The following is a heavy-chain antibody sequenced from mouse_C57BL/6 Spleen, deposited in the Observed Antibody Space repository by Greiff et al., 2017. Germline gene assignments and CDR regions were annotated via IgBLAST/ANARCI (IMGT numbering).Heavy chain of an antibody. D-gene: IGHD2-4*01. CDR3: ARRNDYDVGYFDY. CDR1: GYTFTSYW. J-gene: IGHJ2*01. V-gene: IGHV1-69*01. Sequence: QVQLQQPGAELVMPGASVKLSCKASGYTFTSYWMHWVKQRPGQGLEWIGEIDPSDSYTNYNQKFKGKSTLTVDKSSSTAYMQLSSLTSEDSAVYYCARRNDYDVGYFDYWGQGTTLTVSS. CDR2: IDPSDSYT.